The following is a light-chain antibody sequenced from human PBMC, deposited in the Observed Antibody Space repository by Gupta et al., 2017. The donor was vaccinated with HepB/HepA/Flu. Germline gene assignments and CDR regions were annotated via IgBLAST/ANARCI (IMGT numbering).Light chain of an antibody. Sequence: EIVLTQSPATLSLSPGERATLSCRASQSVSSYLARYQQKPGQAPRLLIYDASNRATGIPARFSGSGSGTDFTLTISSLEPEDFAVYYCQQRSNWRALTFGGGTKVEIK. CDR2: DAS. V-gene: IGKV3-11*01. CDR3: QQRSNWRALT. CDR1: QSVSSY. J-gene: IGKJ4*01.